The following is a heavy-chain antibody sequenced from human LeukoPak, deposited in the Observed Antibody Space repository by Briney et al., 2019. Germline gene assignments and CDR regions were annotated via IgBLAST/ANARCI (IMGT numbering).Heavy chain of an antibody. CDR3: ARRRVTTGAFDI. Sequence: SETLSLTCAVYGGSFSGYYWSWLRQPPGKGPEWIGGINHSGSTNYNPSLKSRVTISVDTSKNQFSLKLSSVTAADTAVYYCARRRVTTGAFDIRGQGTMVTVSS. CDR2: INHSGST. J-gene: IGHJ3*02. CDR1: GGSFSGYY. V-gene: IGHV4-34*01. D-gene: IGHD4-17*01.